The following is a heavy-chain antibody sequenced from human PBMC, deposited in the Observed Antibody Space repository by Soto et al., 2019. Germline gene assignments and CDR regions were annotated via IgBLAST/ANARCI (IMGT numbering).Heavy chain of an antibody. CDR3: AREDRDRETGLVPAAIDGMDV. Sequence: QVQLVQSGAEVKKPGSSVKVSCKASGGTFSRYSIAWVRQAPGHGLEWIGRIIPIFGIASYAQKFQGRGTITADESTSTDYMELRSLRSDDTAVYYCAREDRDRETGLVPAAIDGMDVWGQGTTVTVSS. CDR1: GGTFSRYS. D-gene: IGHD2-2*01. J-gene: IGHJ6*02. V-gene: IGHV1-69*08. CDR2: IIPIFGIA.